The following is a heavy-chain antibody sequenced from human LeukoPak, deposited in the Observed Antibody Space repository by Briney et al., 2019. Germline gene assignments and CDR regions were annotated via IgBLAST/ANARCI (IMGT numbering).Heavy chain of an antibody. J-gene: IGHJ4*02. CDR3: AAVVPAVMGYFDY. CDR1: GGTFSSYA. V-gene: IGHV1-69*13. CDR2: IIPIFGTA. Sequence: SVKVSCKASGGTFSSYAISWVRQAPGQGLEWMGGIIPIFGTANYAQKFQGRVTITADESTSTAYMELSSLRSEDTAVYYCAAVVPAVMGYFDYWCQGTLVTVSS. D-gene: IGHD2-2*01.